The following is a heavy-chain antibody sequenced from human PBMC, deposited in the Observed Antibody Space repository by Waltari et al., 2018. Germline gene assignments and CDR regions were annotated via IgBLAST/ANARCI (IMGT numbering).Heavy chain of an antibody. CDR3: ARTVGEGSGSNEPGYFDY. CDR2: IYYSGST. CDR1: GGSISSSSYY. D-gene: IGHD3-10*01. V-gene: IGHV4-39*07. J-gene: IGHJ4*02. Sequence: QLQLQESGPGLVKPSETLSLTCTVSGGSISSSSYYWGWIRQPPGKGLEWIGSIYYSGSTYYNPSLKSRVTISVDTSKNQFSLKLSSVTAADTAVYYCARTVGEGSGSNEPGYFDYWGQGTLVTVSS.